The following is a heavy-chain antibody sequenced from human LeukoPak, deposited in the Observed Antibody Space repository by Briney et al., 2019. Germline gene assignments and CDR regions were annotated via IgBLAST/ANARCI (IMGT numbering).Heavy chain of an antibody. Sequence: SLTCTVSGDSISSRNIYWGWIRQAPGKGLEWIGTVYHSGSTYYNPSLETRVIISADTSKNQLSLGLSSVTAADTALYYCARHLYFYGSGSRYFDFWGQGTLVTXS. CDR2: VYHSGST. CDR3: ARHLYFYGSGSRYFDF. V-gene: IGHV4-39*01. J-gene: IGHJ4*02. CDR1: GDSISSRNIY. D-gene: IGHD3-10*01.